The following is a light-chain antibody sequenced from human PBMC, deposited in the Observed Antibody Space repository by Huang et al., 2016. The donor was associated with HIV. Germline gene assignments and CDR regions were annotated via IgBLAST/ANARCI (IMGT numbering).Light chain of an antibody. V-gene: IGKV4-1*01. CDR2: WAS. Sequence: DIVMTQSPDSLAVSLGERATINCKSSQSVLDNSNNKNCLAWFQQKPGQPPNLLIYWASSRESGVPDRLSGSGSGTDFTLTISSLQAEDVAVYYCHQYYNTPYTFGQGTKLEIK. CDR1: QSVLDNSNNKNC. J-gene: IGKJ2*01. CDR3: HQYYNTPYT.